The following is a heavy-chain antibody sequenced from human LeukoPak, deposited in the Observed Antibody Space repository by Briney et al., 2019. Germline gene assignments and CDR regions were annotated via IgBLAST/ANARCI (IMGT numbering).Heavy chain of an antibody. Sequence: GGSLRLSCAASGFTFSSHCIHWVRQAPGKGLEWVAFIRYDGSSKYNADSVKGRFTISRDNSKNTVYLQMSSLRAEDTAVYYCAKDMGGLLAKHYLDYWGQGTLITVSS. CDR1: GFTFSSHC. J-gene: IGHJ4*02. CDR3: AKDMGGLLAKHYLDY. CDR2: IRYDGSSK. V-gene: IGHV3-30*02. D-gene: IGHD1-26*01.